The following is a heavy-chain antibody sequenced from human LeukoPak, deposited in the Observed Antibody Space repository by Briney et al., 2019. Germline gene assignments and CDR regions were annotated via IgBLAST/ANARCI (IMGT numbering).Heavy chain of an antibody. J-gene: IGHJ4*02. CDR3: ARETEVPSGRSWDF. CDR1: GGSISSYY. V-gene: IGHV4-4*07. Sequence: SETLSLTCTVSGGSISSYYWTWIRQPAGKGLEWIGRIHTSGTTNHNPSLKTRVTMSVDTSNNHFSLKLSSVTAADTAVYYCARETEVPSGRSWDFWGQGTLVTVSS. D-gene: IGHD5-12*01. CDR2: IHTSGTT.